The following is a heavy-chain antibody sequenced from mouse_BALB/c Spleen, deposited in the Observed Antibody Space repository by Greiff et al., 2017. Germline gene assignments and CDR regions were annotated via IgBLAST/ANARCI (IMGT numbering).Heavy chain of an antibody. CDR2: IYPGDGDT. J-gene: IGHJ2*01. D-gene: IGHD4-1*01. CDR3: ARSLGPRDYFDY. Sequence: VKLQESGAELARPGASVKLSCKASGYTFTSYWMQWVKQRPGQGLEWIGAIYPGDGDTRYTQKFKGKATLTADKSSSTAYMQLSSLASEDSAVYYCARSLGPRDYFDYWGQGTTLTVSS. CDR1: GYTFTSYW. V-gene: IGHV1-87*01.